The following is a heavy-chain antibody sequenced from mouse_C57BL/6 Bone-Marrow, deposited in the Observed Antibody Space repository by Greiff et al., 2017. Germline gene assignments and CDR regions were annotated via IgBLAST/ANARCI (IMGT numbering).Heavy chain of an antibody. V-gene: IGHV5-9-1*02. J-gene: IGHJ4*01. D-gene: IGHD1-1*01. CDR1: GFTFSSYA. Sequence: DVMLVESGEGLVKPGGSLKLSCAASGFTFSSYAMSWVRQTPEKRLEWVAYISSGGDYIYYAHTVKGRFTISRDNARNTLYLQMSSLKSEDTAMYYCTRDPAVVGMDYWGQGTSVTVSS. CDR2: ISSGGDYI. CDR3: TRDPAVVGMDY.